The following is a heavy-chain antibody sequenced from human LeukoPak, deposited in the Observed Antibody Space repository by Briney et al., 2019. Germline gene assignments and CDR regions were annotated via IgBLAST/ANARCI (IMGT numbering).Heavy chain of an antibody. CDR3: ARDFGYYYSSGSPRVGFDP. CDR1: GGTFSSYA. V-gene: IGHV1-69*04. J-gene: IGHJ5*02. D-gene: IGHD3-10*01. CDR2: IIPILGIA. Sequence: SVKVSCKASGGTFSSYAISWVRQAPGQGLEWMGRIIPILGIANYAQKFQGRVTITADKSTSTAYMELSSLRSEDTAVYYCARDFGYYYSSGSPRVGFDPWGQGTLVTVSS.